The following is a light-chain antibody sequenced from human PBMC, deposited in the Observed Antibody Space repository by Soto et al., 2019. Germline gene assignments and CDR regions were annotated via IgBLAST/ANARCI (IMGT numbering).Light chain of an antibody. J-gene: IGLJ2*01. Sequence: QYVLTQPPSVSGAPGQRVTISCTGSSANIGGGYDVHWYQQLPGTAPKLLIYGNNNRPSGVPDRFSGSKSGTSASLAITGLQAEDEADYYCQSYDSSLSALFGGGPKLTV. CDR3: QSYDSSLSAL. CDR1: SANIGGGYD. CDR2: GNN. V-gene: IGLV1-40*01.